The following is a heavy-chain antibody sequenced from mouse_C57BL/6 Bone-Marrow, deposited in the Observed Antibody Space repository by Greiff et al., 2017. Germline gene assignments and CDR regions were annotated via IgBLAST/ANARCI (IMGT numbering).Heavy chain of an antibody. CDR3: TTHDGYSYYFDY. CDR2: IDPENGDT. Sequence: VQLQQSGAELVRPGASVKLSCTASGFNIKDDYMHWVKQRPEQGLEWIGWIDPENGDTEYASKFQGKATITADPSSNTAYLQLSSLTSEDTAVYYCTTHDGYSYYFDYWGQGTTLTVSS. V-gene: IGHV14-4*01. J-gene: IGHJ2*01. CDR1: GFNIKDDY. D-gene: IGHD2-3*01.